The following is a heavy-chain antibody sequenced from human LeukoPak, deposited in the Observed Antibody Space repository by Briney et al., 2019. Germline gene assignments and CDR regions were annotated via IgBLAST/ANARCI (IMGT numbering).Heavy chain of an antibody. CDR1: GGSISGYF. D-gene: IGHD3-22*01. J-gene: IGHJ6*03. CDR3: ARGLRDEERYYKYYYMDV. Sequence: SETLSLACTISGGSISGYFGTWIRQASGKGLEWIGYIHTIETKYNPSLQSRVSMSIDTSKNQFSLNLRSVTAADTAVYYCARGLRDEERYYKYYYMDVWGKGTTVTVSS. CDR2: IHTIET. V-gene: IGHV4-4*09.